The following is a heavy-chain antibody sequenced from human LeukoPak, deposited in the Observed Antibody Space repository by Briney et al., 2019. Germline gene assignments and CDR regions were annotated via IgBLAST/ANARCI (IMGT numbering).Heavy chain of an antibody. D-gene: IGHD5-12*01. J-gene: IGHJ6*04. CDR1: GFTFSSYS. V-gene: IGHV3-21*01. CDR2: ISSSSSYI. CDR3: ARANSGYDYYYYGMDV. Sequence: PGGSLRLSCAASGFTFSSYSMNWVRQAPGKGLEWVSPISSSSSYIYYADSVKGRFTISRDNAKNSLYLQMNSLRAEDTAVYYCARANSGYDYYYYGMDVWGKGTTVTVSS.